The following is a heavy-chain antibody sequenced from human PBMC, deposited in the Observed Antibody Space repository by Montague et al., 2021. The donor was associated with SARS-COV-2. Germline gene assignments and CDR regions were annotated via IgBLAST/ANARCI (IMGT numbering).Heavy chain of an antibody. CDR1: GGCISRSSYY. CDR3: AREAYYYDSSGYYGGGYYYYYGMDV. J-gene: IGHJ6*02. Sequence: SETLSLTCTVSGGCISRSSYYWGWMRQPPGKWLEWIGCIYYRGSTYYNPSLKSRVTISVDTSKNQFSLKLSSVTAADTAVYYCAREAYYYDSSGYYGGGYYYYYGMDVWGQGTTVTVSS. V-gene: IGHV4-39*02. D-gene: IGHD3-22*01. CDR2: IYYRGST.